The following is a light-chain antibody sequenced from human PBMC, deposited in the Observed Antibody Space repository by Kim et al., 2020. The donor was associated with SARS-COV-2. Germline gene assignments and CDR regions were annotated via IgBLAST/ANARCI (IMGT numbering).Light chain of an antibody. V-gene: IGKV3-15*01. J-gene: IGKJ4*01. Sequence: VSPGERATLSCRARQSVDTALVWYQQKPGQAPTLLISGASTRTTGIPARFSGSGSGTEFTLTISSLQSEDSAVYYCQQHKQWPLTFGGGTKVDIK. CDR2: GAS. CDR1: QSVDTA. CDR3: QQHKQWPLT.